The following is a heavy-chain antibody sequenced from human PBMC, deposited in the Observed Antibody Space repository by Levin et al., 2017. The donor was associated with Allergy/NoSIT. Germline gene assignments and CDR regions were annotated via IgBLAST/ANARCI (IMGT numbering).Heavy chain of an antibody. D-gene: IGHD1-26*01. CDR3: ARGGGSYWEYYYYGMDV. Sequence: PSETLSLTCTVSGGSISSYYWSWIRQPPGKGLEWIGYIYYSGSTNYNPSLKSRVTISVDTSKNQFSLKLSSVTAADTAVYYCARGGGSYWEYYYYGMDVWGQGTTVTVSS. CDR1: GGSISSYY. CDR2: IYYSGST. V-gene: IGHV4-59*01. J-gene: IGHJ6*02.